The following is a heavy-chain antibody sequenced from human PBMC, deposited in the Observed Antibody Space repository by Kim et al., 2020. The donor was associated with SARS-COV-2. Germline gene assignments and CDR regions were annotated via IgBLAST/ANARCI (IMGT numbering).Heavy chain of an antibody. Sequence: VKGRFTISRDNAKNALYLKMNSLRDEDTAVYYCARGDYGDYGGSFDYWGQGTLVTVSS. D-gene: IGHD4-17*01. CDR3: ARGDYGDYGGSFDY. V-gene: IGHV3-48*02. J-gene: IGHJ4*02.